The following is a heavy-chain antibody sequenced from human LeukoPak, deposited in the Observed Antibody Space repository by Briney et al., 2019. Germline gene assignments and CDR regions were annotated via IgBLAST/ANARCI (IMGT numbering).Heavy chain of an antibody. V-gene: IGHV3-66*01. CDR1: GFTVSSNY. CDR2: IYSGGST. Sequence: PGGSLRLSCAASGFTVSSNYMSWVRQAPGEGLEWVSVIYSGGSTYYADSVKGRFTISRDNSKNTLYLQMNSLRAEDTAVYYCARDLYSYGFFDYWGQGTLVTVSS. CDR3: ARDLYSYGFFDY. J-gene: IGHJ4*02. D-gene: IGHD5-18*01.